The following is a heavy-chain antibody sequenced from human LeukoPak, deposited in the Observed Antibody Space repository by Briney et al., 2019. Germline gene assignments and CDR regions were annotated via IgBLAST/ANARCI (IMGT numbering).Heavy chain of an antibody. D-gene: IGHD6-13*01. Sequence: SETLSLTCTVSGGSISSYYWSWIRQPPGKGLEWIGYIYYSGSPNYNPSLKSRVTISVDTSKNQFSLKLSSVTAADTAVYYCARTIAAAATDPGYFDYWGQGTLVTVSS. V-gene: IGHV4-59*01. CDR2: IYYSGSP. J-gene: IGHJ4*02. CDR3: ARTIAAAATDPGYFDY. CDR1: GGSISSYY.